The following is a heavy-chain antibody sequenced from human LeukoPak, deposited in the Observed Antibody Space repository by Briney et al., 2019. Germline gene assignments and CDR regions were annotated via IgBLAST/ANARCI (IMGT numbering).Heavy chain of an antibody. V-gene: IGHV3-30*02. CDR3: ATQSITLVVVISPFDY. CDR2: IQDDGATT. J-gene: IGHJ4*02. CDR1: GLTFSNFP. Sequence: PGGSLRLSCAASGLTFSNFPMHWVRQARGKGLEGGALIQDDGATTNYADSGRGRFTISRDNSKSTVYLQMNSLKPADTAVYYCATQSITLVVVISPFDYWGQGTLVTVSS. D-gene: IGHD3-22*01.